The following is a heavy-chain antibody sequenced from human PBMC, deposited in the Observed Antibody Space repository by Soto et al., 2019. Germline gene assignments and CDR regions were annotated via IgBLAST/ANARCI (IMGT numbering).Heavy chain of an antibody. Sequence: SETLSLTCTVSGGSISSGGYYWSWIRQHPGKGLEWIGYIYYSGSTYYNPSLKSRVTISVDTSKNQFSLKLSSVTAADTAVYYCAEGRGRFPYYYYYMDVWGKGTTVTVSS. CDR3: AEGRGRFPYYYYYMDV. CDR1: GGSISSGGYY. D-gene: IGHD3-16*01. J-gene: IGHJ6*03. V-gene: IGHV4-31*03. CDR2: IYYSGST.